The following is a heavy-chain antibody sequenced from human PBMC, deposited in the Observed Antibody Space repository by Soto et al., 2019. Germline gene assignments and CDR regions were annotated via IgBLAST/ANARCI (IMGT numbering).Heavy chain of an antibody. CDR3: AGELGRGSDPGGF. D-gene: IGHD3-10*01. V-gene: IGHV1-69*13. J-gene: IGHJ6*01. Sequence: ASVKVSCKASGDTFTIFAISWVRQAPGQGLEWMGGIIPTIGTTNYAQRFQGRITITGDESTGTAYMELSSLKSEDTAVYYCAGELGRGSDPGGFWGQGTP. CDR1: GDTFTIFA. CDR2: IIPTIGTT.